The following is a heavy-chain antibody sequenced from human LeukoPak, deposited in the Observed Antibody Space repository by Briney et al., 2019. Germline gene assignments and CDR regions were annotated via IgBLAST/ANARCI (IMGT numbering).Heavy chain of an antibody. CDR1: GYTFTSYG. D-gene: IGHD3-9*01. Sequence: EASVKVSCKASGYTFTSYGISWVRQAPGQGLEWMGWISAYNGNTNYAQKLQGRVTMTTDTYTSTVYMELRSLRSDDTAVYYCARDLSDILTGYSDWGQGTLVTVSS. CDR3: ARDLSDILTGYSD. V-gene: IGHV1-18*04. CDR2: ISAYNGNT. J-gene: IGHJ4*02.